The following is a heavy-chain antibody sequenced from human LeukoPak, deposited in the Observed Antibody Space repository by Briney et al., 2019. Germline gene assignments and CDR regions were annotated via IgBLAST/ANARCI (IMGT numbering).Heavy chain of an antibody. Sequence: PGGSLRLSCAASGFPLRSYNMNWVRQAPGEGLEWVSSISSSSSYIYYADSVKGRFTISRDNAKNSLYLQMNSLRAEDTAVYYCARGPYCGGDCPTRPEYFQHWGQGTLVTVSS. J-gene: IGHJ1*01. CDR1: GFPLRSYN. CDR2: ISSSSSYI. D-gene: IGHD2-21*02. CDR3: ARGPYCGGDCPTRPEYFQH. V-gene: IGHV3-21*01.